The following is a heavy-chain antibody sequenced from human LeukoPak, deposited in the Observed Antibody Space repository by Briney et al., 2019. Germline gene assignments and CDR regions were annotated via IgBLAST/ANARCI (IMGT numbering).Heavy chain of an antibody. J-gene: IGHJ4*02. Sequence: SETLSLTCTVSGGSISSGDYYWSWIRQPPGKGLEWIGYIYYSGNTYYNPSLKSRLTISVDTSKNQFSPKLSSVTAADTAVYYCARQAARPGFDYWGQGTLVTVSS. CDR1: GGSISSGDYY. CDR3: ARQAARPGFDY. CDR2: IYYSGNT. V-gene: IGHV4-30-4*01. D-gene: IGHD6-6*01.